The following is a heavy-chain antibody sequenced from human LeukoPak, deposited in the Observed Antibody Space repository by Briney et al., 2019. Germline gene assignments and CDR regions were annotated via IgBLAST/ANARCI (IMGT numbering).Heavy chain of an antibody. CDR3: ARALGSCTNGVCYTEFDY. D-gene: IGHD2-8*01. CDR2: INPNSGGT. Sequence: ASVKVSCKASGYTFTGYYMHWVRQAPGQGLGWMGWINPNSGGTNYAQKFQGRVTMTRDTSISTAYMELSRLRAEDTAVYYCARALGSCTNGVCYTEFDYWGQGTLVTVSS. V-gene: IGHV1-2*02. J-gene: IGHJ4*02. CDR1: GYTFTGYY.